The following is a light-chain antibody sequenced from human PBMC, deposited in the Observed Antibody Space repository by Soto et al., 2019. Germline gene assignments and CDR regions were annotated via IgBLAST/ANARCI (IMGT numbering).Light chain of an antibody. CDR2: DAS. CDR1: QSISSW. CDR3: QQYSTYAWT. Sequence: IQLTQSPSPRSASVGDRATIPCRASQSISSWLAWYQQKPGKAPKLLIYDASSLESGVPSRFSGSGSGTEFTLTNSSLQPDDFATYYCQQYSTYAWTFGQGTKVDIK. V-gene: IGKV1-5*01. J-gene: IGKJ1*01.